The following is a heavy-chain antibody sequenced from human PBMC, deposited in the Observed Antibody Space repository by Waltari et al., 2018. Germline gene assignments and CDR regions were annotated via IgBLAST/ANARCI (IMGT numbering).Heavy chain of an antibody. V-gene: IGHV3-15*02. CDR3: TTRTWADGFDI. J-gene: IGHJ3*02. Sequence: EVLLVEAGGSLVKPGGSLRLSCAGSGFSFRNAWMHWVRQAPGKGLEWVGRIKNKIDGGTIDYAAPLKGRFTISRDDSKNTLYLQMNSLKIEDTAVYYCTTRTWADGFDIWGQGTMVTVSS. D-gene: IGHD7-27*01. CDR2: IKNKIDGGTI. CDR1: GFSFRNAW.